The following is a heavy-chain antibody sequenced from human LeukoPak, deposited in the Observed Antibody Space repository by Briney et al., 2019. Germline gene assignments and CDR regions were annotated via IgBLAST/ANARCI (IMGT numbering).Heavy chain of an antibody. CDR3: ARGRGAIDY. Sequence: SQTLSLTCAVSGGSISSGGYSWSWIRQPPGKGLEWIGYIYYSGSTNYNPSLKSRVTISVDTSKNQFSLKLSSVTAADTAVYYCARGRGAIDYWGQGTLVTVSS. D-gene: IGHD3-10*01. V-gene: IGHV4-30-4*07. J-gene: IGHJ4*02. CDR1: GGSISSGGYS. CDR2: IYYSGST.